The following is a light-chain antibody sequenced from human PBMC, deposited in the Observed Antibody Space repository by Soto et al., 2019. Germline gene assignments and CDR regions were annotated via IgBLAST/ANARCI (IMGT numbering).Light chain of an antibody. CDR1: QSISID. Sequence: EIVMTQSPVTLSVSPGERATLSCTASQSISIDVAWYQQKPGQAPRLLIYRASTRATGVPDRFSGSGSGTEFTLTINSLQSEDCAVYYCQQYNYWPPLTFGGGTKVEIK. J-gene: IGKJ4*01. CDR2: RAS. V-gene: IGKV3-15*01. CDR3: QQYNYWPPLT.